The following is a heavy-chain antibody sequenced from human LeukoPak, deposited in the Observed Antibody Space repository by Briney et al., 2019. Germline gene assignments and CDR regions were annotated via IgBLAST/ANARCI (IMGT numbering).Heavy chain of an antibody. CDR2: IKQDGSEK. J-gene: IGHJ3*02. Sequence: GGSLRLSCAASGFTFSSYWMSWVRQAPGKGLEWVANIKQDGSEKYYVDSVKGRFTISRDNTKNSLYLQMNSLRAEDTAVYYCARDISYYYDSSDPHDAFDIWGQGTMVTVSS. V-gene: IGHV3-7*01. CDR3: ARDISYYYDSSDPHDAFDI. D-gene: IGHD3-22*01. CDR1: GFTFSSYW.